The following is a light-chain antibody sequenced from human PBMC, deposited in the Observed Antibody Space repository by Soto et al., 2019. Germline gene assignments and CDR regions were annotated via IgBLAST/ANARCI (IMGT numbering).Light chain of an antibody. CDR1: QSISTY. CDR3: QQRHTIPWT. V-gene: IGKV1-39*01. J-gene: IGKJ1*01. Sequence: DIQMTQSPSSLSASVGDRVTISCRASQSISTYLNWYQQRPGEAPNLLIYATSTLQTGVPSRFSGSGSGADFTLTISSLQPEDFATYYCQQRHTIPWTFGQGTKVEIK. CDR2: ATS.